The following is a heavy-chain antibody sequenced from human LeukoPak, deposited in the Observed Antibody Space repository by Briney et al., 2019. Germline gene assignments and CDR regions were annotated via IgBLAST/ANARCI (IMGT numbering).Heavy chain of an antibody. V-gene: IGHV3-21*01. CDR3: TRDAGQFVDHDVFDF. Sequence: AGSLRLSCAASGFSFSTFSMNWLRQAPGLGLEWVSSISPTSWTIYQADSVKGRFTVSRDNAKNSVFLQMGSLRAEDEAVYYCTRDAGQFVDHDVFDFWGQGTMVTVSS. CDR1: GFSFSTFS. J-gene: IGHJ3*01. CDR2: ISPTSWTI. D-gene: IGHD3-10*01.